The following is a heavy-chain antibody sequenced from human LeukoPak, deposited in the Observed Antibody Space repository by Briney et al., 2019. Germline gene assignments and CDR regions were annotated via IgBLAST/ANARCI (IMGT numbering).Heavy chain of an antibody. CDR2: ISYDGSNK. V-gene: IGHV3-30*18. J-gene: IGHJ4*02. CDR3: AKDLSGLIAVAGSPDY. D-gene: IGHD6-19*01. CDR1: GFTFSSYG. Sequence: GGSLRLSCAASGFTFSSYGMHWVRQAPGKGLEWVAVISYDGSNKYYADSVKGRFTISRDNSKNTLYLQMNSLRAEDTAVYYCAKDLSGLIAVAGSPDYGGQGTLVTVSS.